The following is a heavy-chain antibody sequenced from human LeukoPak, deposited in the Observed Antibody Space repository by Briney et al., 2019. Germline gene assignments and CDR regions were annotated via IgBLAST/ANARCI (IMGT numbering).Heavy chain of an antibody. Sequence: GESLKISCQASGYKFDIYWIGWVRQRPGKGLEWMGIIYPRDSETRFSPSLRGQVIISADTSLNTTSLEWTSLQASDTAIYYCARLFNWNLDYWGQGDLVTVSS. CDR3: ARLFNWNLDY. V-gene: IGHV5-51*01. CDR1: GYKFDIYW. CDR2: IYPRDSET. J-gene: IGHJ4*02. D-gene: IGHD1-20*01.